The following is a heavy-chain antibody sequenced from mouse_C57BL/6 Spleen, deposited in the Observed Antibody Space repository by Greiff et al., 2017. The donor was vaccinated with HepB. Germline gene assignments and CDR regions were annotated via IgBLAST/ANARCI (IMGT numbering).Heavy chain of an antibody. V-gene: IGHV1-7*01. J-gene: IGHJ4*01. Sequence: VQLQQSGAELAKPGASVKLSCRASGYTFPSYWMHWVKQRPGQGLEWIGYINPSSGYTKYNQKFKDKATLTADKSSSTAYMQLSSLTYEDSAVYYCASSYYINLYAMDHWAQGTPAIVSS. CDR1: GYTFPSYW. CDR2: INPSSGYT. CDR3: ASSYYINLYAMDH. D-gene: IGHD2-5*01.